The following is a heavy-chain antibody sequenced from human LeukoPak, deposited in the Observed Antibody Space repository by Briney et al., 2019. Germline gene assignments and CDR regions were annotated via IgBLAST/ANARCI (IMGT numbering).Heavy chain of an antibody. D-gene: IGHD3-10*02. CDR3: AELGITMIGGV. J-gene: IGHJ6*04. Sequence: PGGSLRLSCAASGFTFSSYTMNWVRQAPGKGLEWVSSISSSSSYIYYADSLKGRFTISRDNAKNSLYLQMNSLRAEDTAVYYCAELGITMIGGVWGKGTTVTISS. CDR1: GFTFSSYT. V-gene: IGHV3-21*01. CDR2: ISSSSSYI.